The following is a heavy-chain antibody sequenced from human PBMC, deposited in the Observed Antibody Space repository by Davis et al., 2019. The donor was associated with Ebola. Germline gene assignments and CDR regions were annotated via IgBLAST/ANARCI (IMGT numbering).Heavy chain of an antibody. CDR1: GFTFSSYW. Sequence: GESLKISCATSGFTFSSYWMHWVRQAPGKGLVWVSRINSDGSSTSYADSVKGRFTISRDNAKNTLYLQMNSLRAEDTAVYYCASGSSSWNWFDPWGQGTLVTVSS. CDR3: ASGSSSWNWFDP. CDR2: INSDGSST. J-gene: IGHJ5*02. D-gene: IGHD6-13*01. V-gene: IGHV3-74*01.